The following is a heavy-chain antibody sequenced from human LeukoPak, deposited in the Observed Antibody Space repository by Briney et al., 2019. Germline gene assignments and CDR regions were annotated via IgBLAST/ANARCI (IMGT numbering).Heavy chain of an antibody. D-gene: IGHD1-26*01. V-gene: IGHV3-53*01. CDR1: GFAVSSNY. CDR3: ARDSMGVSGPHGY. J-gene: IGHJ4*02. CDR2: IYSGGDT. Sequence: GSLRLPCSAPGFAVSSNYMSLVRQAPGEGLEWVSVIYSGGDTYYADSVKGRFTISRDNSKNTLFLQMNSLRTEDTAVYYCARDSMGVSGPHGYWGQGTLVTVSS.